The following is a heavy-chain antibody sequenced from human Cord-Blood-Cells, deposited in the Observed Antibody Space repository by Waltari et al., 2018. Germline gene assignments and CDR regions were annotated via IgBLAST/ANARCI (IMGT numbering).Heavy chain of an antibody. D-gene: IGHD7-27*01. CDR2: ISSSGSTI. J-gene: IGHJ4*02. V-gene: IGHV3-48*03. CDR3: ARDRRQLGIPGPFDY. CDR1: GFTFSSYE. Sequence: EVQLVESGGGLVQPGGSLRLSCAASGFTFSSYEMNWVRQAPGKGLEWVSYISSSGSTIYYADSVKGQFTISRDNAKNSLYLQMNSLRAEDTAVYYCARDRRQLGIPGPFDYWGQGTLVTVSS.